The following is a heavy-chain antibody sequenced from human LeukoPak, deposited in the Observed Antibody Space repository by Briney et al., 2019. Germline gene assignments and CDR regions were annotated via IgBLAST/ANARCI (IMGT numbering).Heavy chain of an antibody. J-gene: IGHJ5*02. V-gene: IGHV5-51*01. CDR3: ARREAAAGTDQSFDP. CDR1: GYSFTSYW. D-gene: IGHD6-13*01. Sequence: GESLQISCKGSGYSFTSYWIGWVRQMPGKGLEWMGIIYPGDSDTRYSPSFQGQVTISADKSISTAYLQWSSLKASDTAMYYCARREAAAGTDQSFDPWGQGTLVTVSS. CDR2: IYPGDSDT.